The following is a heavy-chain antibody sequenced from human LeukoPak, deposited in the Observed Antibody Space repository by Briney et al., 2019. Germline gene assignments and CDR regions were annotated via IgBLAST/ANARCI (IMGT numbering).Heavy chain of an antibody. D-gene: IGHD6-19*01. CDR3: ARGSSGWYAGRRYYFDY. CDR2: INHSGST. Sequence: SETLSLTCAVSGGSFSGYYWSWIRQPPGKGLEWIGEINHSGSTNYNPSLKSRVTISLDPSKNQFSLKLSSVTAADTAVYYCARGSSGWYAGRRYYFDYWGQGTLVTVSS. J-gene: IGHJ4*02. V-gene: IGHV4-34*01. CDR1: GGSFSGYY.